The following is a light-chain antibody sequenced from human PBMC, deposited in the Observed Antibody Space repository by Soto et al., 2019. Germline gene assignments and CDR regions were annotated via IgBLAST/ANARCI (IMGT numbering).Light chain of an antibody. V-gene: IGLV2-14*03. CDR2: DVS. CDR3: SSFTTSSTFV. CDR1: RSDIGRYDY. Sequence: QSVLAPPAYVSGSRGQSITISCTGTRSDIGRYDYVSWFQQHPGKVPKLIIYDVSNWPSGVSDRFSGSKSGNTASLTISGLHPEDEADYYCSSFTTSSTFVFGTGTKVTVL. J-gene: IGLJ1*01.